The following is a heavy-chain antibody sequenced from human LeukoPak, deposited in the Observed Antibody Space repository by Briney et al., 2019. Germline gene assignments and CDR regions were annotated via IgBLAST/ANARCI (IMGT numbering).Heavy chain of an antibody. J-gene: IGHJ4*02. D-gene: IGHD1-14*01. V-gene: IGHV1-46*01. CDR2: INPSGGST. Sequence: ASVKVSCKASGYTFTSDYMHWVRQAPGQGLEWMGIINPSGGSTSYAQKFQGRVTMTRDTSTSTVYMELISLRSEGTAVYYCARDYRRGNALYYFDYWGQGTLVTVSS. CDR1: GYTFTSDY. CDR3: ARDYRRGNALYYFDY.